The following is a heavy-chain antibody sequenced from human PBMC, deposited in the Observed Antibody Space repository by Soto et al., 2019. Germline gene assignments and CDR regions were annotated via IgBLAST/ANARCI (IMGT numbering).Heavy chain of an antibody. D-gene: IGHD6-19*01. V-gene: IGHV4-59*01. Sequence: SETLSLTCTVSGGSISSYYWSWIRQPPGKGLEWIWYIYYSGSTNYNPSLKSRVTISVDTSKNQFSLKLSSVTAADTAVYYCARGVAQWLVGTGFDPWGQGTLVTVSS. CDR1: GGSISSYY. J-gene: IGHJ5*02. CDR3: ARGVAQWLVGTGFDP. CDR2: IYYSGST.